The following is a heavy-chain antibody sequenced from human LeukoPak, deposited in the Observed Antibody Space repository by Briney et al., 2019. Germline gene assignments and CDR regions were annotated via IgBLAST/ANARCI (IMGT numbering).Heavy chain of an antibody. J-gene: IGHJ4*02. V-gene: IGHV4-4*02. CDR2: IYHSGST. CDR1: GGSISGGYW. CDR3: ARDDTGVVRGVRFAY. Sequence: PSETLSLTCAVSGGSISGGYWWSWVRQPPGKGLEWIGEIYHSGSTNYNPSLKSRLTMSVDKSKSHFSLKLSSVTAADTAMYYCARDDTGVVRGVRFAYWGQGTLVTVSS. D-gene: IGHD3-10*01.